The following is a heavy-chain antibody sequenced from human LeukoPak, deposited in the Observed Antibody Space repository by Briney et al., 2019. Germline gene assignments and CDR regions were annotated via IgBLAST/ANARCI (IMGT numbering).Heavy chain of an antibody. D-gene: IGHD6-13*01. CDR2: ISSSGSTM. CDR3: ARISSWYKGGFDY. CDR1: GFTFSSYE. J-gene: IGHJ4*02. V-gene: IGHV3-48*03. Sequence: QPGGSLRLSCAASGFTFSSYEMNWVRQAPGKGLEWVSYISSSGSTMYYADSVKGRFTVSRDNAKNSLYLQMNSLRAEDTAVYYCARISSWYKGGFDYWGQGTLVTVSS.